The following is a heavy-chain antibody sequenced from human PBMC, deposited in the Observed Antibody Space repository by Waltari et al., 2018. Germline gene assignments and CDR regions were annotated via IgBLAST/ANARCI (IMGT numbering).Heavy chain of an antibody. CDR1: GFTFSSYS. CDR3: AREFESLGISDY. J-gene: IGHJ4*02. D-gene: IGHD7-27*01. CDR2: ISSSSYI. V-gene: IGHV3-21*01. Sequence: EVQLVESGGGLVKPGGSLRLSCAASGFTFSSYSMNWVRQAPGKGLEWVSSISSSSYIYYADSVKGRFTISRDNAKSSLYLQMNSLRAEDTAVYYCAREFESLGISDYWGQGTLVTVSS.